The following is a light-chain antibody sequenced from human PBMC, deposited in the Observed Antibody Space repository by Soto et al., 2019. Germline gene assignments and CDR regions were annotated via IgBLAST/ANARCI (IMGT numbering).Light chain of an antibody. V-gene: IGKV1-27*01. CDR3: QKYNSAPFT. CDR2: AAS. J-gene: IGKJ3*01. CDR1: QGISNY. Sequence: DIQMTQSPSSLSASVGDRVTITCRASQGISNYLAWYQQKPGKVPKLLIYAASTLQSGVPSRFSGSGSGTDFTLTISSMPTPDAAHYYCQKYNSAPFTFGPGTKVDIK.